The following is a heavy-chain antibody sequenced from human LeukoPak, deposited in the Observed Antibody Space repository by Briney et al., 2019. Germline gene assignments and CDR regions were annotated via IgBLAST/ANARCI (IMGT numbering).Heavy chain of an antibody. Sequence: SGPTLVNPTQTLTLTCTFSGLSLSTSAVGVGWIRQPPGKALEWLALIYWDDEKRYNPSLNSRLTITKDTSKNQEVLTMTNMDPVDTAIYYCGHRRESYDYHGVDVWGQGTTVTVSS. J-gene: IGHJ6*02. D-gene: IGHD3-10*01. V-gene: IGHV2-5*02. CDR2: IYWDDEK. CDR3: GHRRESYDYHGVDV. CDR1: GLSLSTSAVG.